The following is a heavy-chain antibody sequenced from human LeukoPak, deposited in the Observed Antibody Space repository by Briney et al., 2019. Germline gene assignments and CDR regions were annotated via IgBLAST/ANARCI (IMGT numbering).Heavy chain of an antibody. Sequence: GASVKVPCKVSGNTLTDLSIHWVRQAPGKGLDWMGGFDPEDAEIIYAEKFQDRVTMTEDPSTDTAYLELSSLRSEDTAVYFCAAEGQWSLVHYFNSWGQGTLVTVSS. D-gene: IGHD2-15*01. CDR3: AAEGQWSLVHYFNS. CDR1: GNTLTDLS. J-gene: IGHJ4*02. CDR2: FDPEDAEI. V-gene: IGHV1-24*01.